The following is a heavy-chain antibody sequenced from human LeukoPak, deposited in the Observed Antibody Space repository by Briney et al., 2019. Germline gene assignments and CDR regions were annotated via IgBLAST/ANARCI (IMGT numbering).Heavy chain of an antibody. CDR1: GFTFSSYE. D-gene: IGHD3-9*01. V-gene: IGHV3-48*03. J-gene: IGHJ6*04. Sequence: WGSLRLSCAASGFTFSSYEMNWVRQAPGKGLEWVSYISSSGSTIYYADSVKGRFTVSRDNAKNSLYLQMNSLRAEDTAVYYCARETYYDILTGISGGMDVWGKGTTVTVSS. CDR2: ISSSGSTI. CDR3: ARETYYDILTGISGGMDV.